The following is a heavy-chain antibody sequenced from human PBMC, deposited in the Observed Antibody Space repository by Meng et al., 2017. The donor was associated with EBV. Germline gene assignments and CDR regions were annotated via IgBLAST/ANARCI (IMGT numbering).Heavy chain of an antibody. J-gene: IGHJ5*02. CDR1: GFSLSTSGVG. V-gene: IGHV2-5*02. D-gene: IGHD6-13*01. CDR2: SYWDDDK. Sequence: QITLKESGPTLVKPTQAFTLTCTFSGFSLSTSGVGVGWIRQPPGQALEWLALSYWDDDKRYSPSLKSRLTITKDTSKNQVVLTMTNMDPVDTATYYCAHRRDEYSSSWYGWFDPWGQGTLVTVSS. CDR3: AHRRDEYSSSWYGWFDP.